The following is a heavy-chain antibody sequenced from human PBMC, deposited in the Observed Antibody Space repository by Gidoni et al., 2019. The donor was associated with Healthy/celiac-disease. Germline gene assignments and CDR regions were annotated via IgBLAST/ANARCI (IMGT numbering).Heavy chain of an antibody. J-gene: IGHJ2*01. D-gene: IGHD1-7*01. V-gene: IGHV3-53*01. Sequence: LIQPGGSLRLSCAASGFTVSSNYMSWVRQAPGKGLEWVSVIYSGGSTYYADSVKGRFTISRDNSKNTLYLQMNSLRAEDTAVYYCARGTPSWGHRAWYFDLWGRGTLVTVSS. CDR2: IYSGGST. CDR1: GFTVSSNY. CDR3: ARGTPSWGHRAWYFDL.